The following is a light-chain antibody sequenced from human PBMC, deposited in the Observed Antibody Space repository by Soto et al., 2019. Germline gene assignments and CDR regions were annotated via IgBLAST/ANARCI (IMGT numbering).Light chain of an antibody. CDR3: QQRSNWPPIT. V-gene: IGKV3-11*01. CDR2: DAS. Sequence: EIVLTQSPATLSLSPGERATLSCRASQSVSSYLAWDQQKPGQAPRVLIYDASNRATRIPARFSGSGSGTDFTLTISSLEPEDFAVYYCQQRSNWPPITFGQGTRLEIK. J-gene: IGKJ5*01. CDR1: QSVSSY.